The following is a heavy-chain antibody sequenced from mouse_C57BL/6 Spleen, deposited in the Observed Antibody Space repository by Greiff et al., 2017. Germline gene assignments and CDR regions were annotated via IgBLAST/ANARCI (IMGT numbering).Heavy chain of an antibody. Sequence: LQQPGASVKMSCKASGYTFTSYWITWVKQRPGQGLEWIGDIYPGSGSTNYNEKFKSKATLTVDTSSSTAYMQLSSLTSEDSAVYYCARDDHWYFDVWGTGTTVTVSS. J-gene: IGHJ1*03. CDR1: GYTFTSYW. CDR2: IYPGSGST. CDR3: ARDDHWYFDV. D-gene: IGHD2-12*01. V-gene: IGHV1-55*01.